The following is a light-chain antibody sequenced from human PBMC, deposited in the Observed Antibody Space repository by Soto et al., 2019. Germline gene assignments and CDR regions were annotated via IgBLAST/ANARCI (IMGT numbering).Light chain of an antibody. CDR1: ESFTSSY. CDR2: GAS. J-gene: IGKJ5*01. Sequence: EMVLTQSPGTLSLSPGERATLSCRASESFTSSYLAWYQQKPGQAPRLLIYGASSRATVISDRFSGSGSGTDFTLTISRLEPEDFAVYYCQQYGSSPSTFGQGTRLEIK. V-gene: IGKV3-20*01. CDR3: QQYGSSPST.